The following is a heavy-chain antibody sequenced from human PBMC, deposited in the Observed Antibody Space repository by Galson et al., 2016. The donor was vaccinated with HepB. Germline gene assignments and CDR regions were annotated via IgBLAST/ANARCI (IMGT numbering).Heavy chain of an antibody. Sequence: SLRLSCAASGFTFSRYSMNWVRQAPGKGLEWVSYIRSSSDLIYYADSVKGRFTISRDNAKNSVYLQMNSLRDEDTAVYYWAGDYGGHYYGSGSLDWGQGTLVTVSS. CDR2: IRSSSDLI. CDR3: AGDYGGHYYGSGSLD. V-gene: IGHV3-48*02. CDR1: GFTFSRYS. J-gene: IGHJ4*02. D-gene: IGHD3-10*01.